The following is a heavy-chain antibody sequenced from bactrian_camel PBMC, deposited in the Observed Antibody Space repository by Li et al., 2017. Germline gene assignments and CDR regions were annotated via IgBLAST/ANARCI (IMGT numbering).Heavy chain of an antibody. J-gene: IGHJ4*01. CDR2: INSGGESS. V-gene: IGHV3S40*01. Sequence: VQLVESGGGLVQPGGSLRLSCAVSGFTLSSYAMNWVRQAPGKGLEWVSAINSGGESSYYTDSVKGRFTISRGNAKNTVYLQMNSLKPDDTAVYYCVRDLLTDWGQGTQVTVS. CDR1: GFTLSSYA. CDR3: VRDLLTD. D-gene: IGHD8*01.